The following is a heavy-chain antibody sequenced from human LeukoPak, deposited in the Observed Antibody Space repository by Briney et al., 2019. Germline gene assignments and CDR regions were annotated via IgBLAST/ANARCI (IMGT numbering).Heavy chain of an antibody. CDR3: AREIYGDYGDYYYFYMDV. Sequence: ASVKLSCKASGYTFTSYGISWVRQAPGQGLEWMGWISAYNGNTHYAQKLQGRVTMTTDTSTSTAYMELRSLRSDDTAVYYCAREIYGDYGDYYYFYMDVWGKGTTVTISS. CDR2: ISAYNGNT. J-gene: IGHJ6*03. CDR1: GYTFTSYG. V-gene: IGHV1-18*01. D-gene: IGHD4-17*01.